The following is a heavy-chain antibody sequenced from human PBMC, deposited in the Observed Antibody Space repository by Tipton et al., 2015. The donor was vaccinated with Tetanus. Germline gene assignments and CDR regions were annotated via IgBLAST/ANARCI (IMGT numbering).Heavy chain of an antibody. Sequence: SLRLSCAASGFTFSSYSMNWVRQAPGKGLEWVSNISSSSSTIYYADSVKGRFTISRDNAKNSLYLQMNSLRDEDTAVYYCARDNGVYDLFSLYGMDVWGQGTTVTVSS. D-gene: IGHD5/OR15-5a*01. CDR1: GFTFSSYS. J-gene: IGHJ6*02. CDR3: ARDNGVYDLFSLYGMDV. V-gene: IGHV3-48*02. CDR2: ISSSSSTI.